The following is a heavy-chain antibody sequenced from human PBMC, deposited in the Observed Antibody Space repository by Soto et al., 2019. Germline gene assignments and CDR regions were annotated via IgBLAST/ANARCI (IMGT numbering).Heavy chain of an antibody. V-gene: IGHV1-8*01. D-gene: IGHD5-18*01. CDR1: GYTFTSYD. CDR2: MNPNSGNT. CDR3: ARDRSDTAMVFDDY. J-gene: IGHJ4*02. Sequence: GASVKVSCKASGYTFTSYDINWVRQATGQGLEWMGWMNPNSGNTGYAQKLQGRVTMTTDTSTSTAYMELRSLGSDDTAVYYCARDRSDTAMVFDDYWGQGTLVTVSS.